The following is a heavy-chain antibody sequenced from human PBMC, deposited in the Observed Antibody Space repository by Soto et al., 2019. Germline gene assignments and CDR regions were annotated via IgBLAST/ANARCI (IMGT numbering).Heavy chain of an antibody. CDR3: ARDRDYYDSSGYSPYYFDY. D-gene: IGHD3-22*01. CDR1: GGTFSSYA. V-gene: IGHV1-69*13. Sequence: SVKVSCKASGGTFSSYAISWVRQAPGRGLEWMGGIIPIFGTANYAQKFQGRVTITADESTSTAYMELSSLRSEDTAVYYCARDRDYYDSSGYSPYYFDYWGQGTLVTVSS. J-gene: IGHJ4*02. CDR2: IIPIFGTA.